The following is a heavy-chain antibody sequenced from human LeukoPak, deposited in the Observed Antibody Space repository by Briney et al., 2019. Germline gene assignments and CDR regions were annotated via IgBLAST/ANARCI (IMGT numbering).Heavy chain of an antibody. V-gene: IGHV4-39*01. CDR1: GFTFSSYSMN. Sequence: GSLRLSCAASGFTFSSYSMNWVRQPPGKGLEWIGSIFYSGSTYYNPSLKSRVTISVDTSKNQFSLKLSSVTAADTAVYYCARYVWGSYRLDYWGQGTLVTVSS. CDR3: ARYVWGSYRLDY. CDR2: IFYSGST. J-gene: IGHJ4*02. D-gene: IGHD3-16*02.